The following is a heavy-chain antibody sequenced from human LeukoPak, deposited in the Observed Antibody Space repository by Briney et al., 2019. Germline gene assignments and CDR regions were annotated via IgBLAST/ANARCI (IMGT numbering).Heavy chain of an antibody. Sequence: GGSLRLSCAASGFTFSSYSMNWVRQAPGKGLEWVSSISSSSSYIYYADSVKGRFTISRDNAKNSLYLQMNSLRAEDTAVYYCASSIVVVPAAIDYWGQGTQVIVSS. J-gene: IGHJ4*02. CDR2: ISSSSSYI. CDR3: ASSIVVVPAAIDY. V-gene: IGHV3-21*01. D-gene: IGHD2-2*01. CDR1: GFTFSSYS.